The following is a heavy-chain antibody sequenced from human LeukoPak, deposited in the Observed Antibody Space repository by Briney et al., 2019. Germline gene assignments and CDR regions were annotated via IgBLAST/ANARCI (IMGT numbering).Heavy chain of an antibody. J-gene: IGHJ4*02. D-gene: IGHD5-24*01. Sequence: SETLPLTCTVSGGSISSYYWSWIRQPPGKGLEWIGYIYHSGSTNYNPSLKSRVTISVDTSKNQFSLKLSSVTAADTAVYYCARVDGYNYPIDYWGQGTLVTVSS. CDR3: ARVDGYNYPIDY. V-gene: IGHV4-59*01. CDR1: GGSISSYY. CDR2: IYHSGST.